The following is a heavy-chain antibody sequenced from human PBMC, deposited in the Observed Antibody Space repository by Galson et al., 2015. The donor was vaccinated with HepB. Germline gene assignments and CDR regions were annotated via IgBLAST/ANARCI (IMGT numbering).Heavy chain of an antibody. CDR3: ANSPFDSIVVVPAAIN. D-gene: IGHD2-2*01. J-gene: IGHJ4*02. CDR2: IRYDGSNK. CDR1: GFTFSSYG. V-gene: IGHV3-30*02. Sequence: SLRLSCAASGFTFSSYGMHWVRQAPGKGLEWVAFIRYDGSNKYYADSVKGRFTISRDNSKNTLYLQMNSLRAEDTAVYYCANSPFDSIVVVPAAINWGQGTLVTVSS.